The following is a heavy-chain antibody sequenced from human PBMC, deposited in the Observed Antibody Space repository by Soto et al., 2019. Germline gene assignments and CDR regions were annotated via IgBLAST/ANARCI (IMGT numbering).Heavy chain of an antibody. J-gene: IGHJ6*02. CDR2: ISSSSSYI. CDR3: ARDLGDYYGMDV. CDR1: GFTFSSYS. V-gene: IGHV3-21*01. Sequence: GGSLRLSCAASGFTFSSYSMNWVRQAPGKGLEWVSSISSSSSYIYYADSVKGRFTISRDNAKNSLYLQMNSLRAEDTAVYYCARDLGDYYGMDVWGQGTTVTVSS.